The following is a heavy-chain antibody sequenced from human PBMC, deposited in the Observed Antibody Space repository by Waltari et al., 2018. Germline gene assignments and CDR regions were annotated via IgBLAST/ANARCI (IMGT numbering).Heavy chain of an antibody. CDR2: IIPILGIA. Sequence: QVQLVQSGAEVKKPGSSVKVSCKASGGTFSSYTISWVRQAPGQGLEWMGRIIPILGIANYAQKFQGRGTITADKSTSTAYMELSSLRSEDTAVYYCARDLGPQQLADWGQGTLVTVSS. CDR3: ARDLGPQQLAD. V-gene: IGHV1-69*09. D-gene: IGHD6-13*01. J-gene: IGHJ4*02. CDR1: GGTFSSYT.